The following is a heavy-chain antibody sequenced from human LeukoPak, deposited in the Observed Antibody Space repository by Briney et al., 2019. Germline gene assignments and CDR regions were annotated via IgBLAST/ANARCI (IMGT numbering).Heavy chain of an antibody. CDR2: IYYSGST. CDR3: ARLYSGSYIY. D-gene: IGHD1-26*01. J-gene: IGHJ4*02. CDR1: GGSFSGYY. V-gene: IGHV4-59*12. Sequence: PSETLSLTCAVYGGSFSGYYWSWIRQPPGKGLEWIGYIYYSGSTNYNPSLKSRVTISVDTSKNQFSLKLSSVTAADTAVYYCARLYSGSYIYWGQGTLVTVSS.